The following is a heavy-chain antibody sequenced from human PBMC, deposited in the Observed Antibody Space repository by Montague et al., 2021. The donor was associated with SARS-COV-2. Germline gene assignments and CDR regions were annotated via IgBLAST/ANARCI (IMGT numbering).Heavy chain of an antibody. CDR2: IYYSGST. D-gene: IGHD3-9*01. Sequence: ETLSLTCTVSGGSISTYYWNWIRQLPGKGLEWIVYIYYSGSTNXNPSLQSRVIISVDRSKIQFSLKLNSVTAADTAIYYCARLPFDKSYGMDVWGQGTTVTVSS. CDR1: GGSISTYY. V-gene: IGHV4-59*01. J-gene: IGHJ6*02. CDR3: ARLPFDKSYGMDV.